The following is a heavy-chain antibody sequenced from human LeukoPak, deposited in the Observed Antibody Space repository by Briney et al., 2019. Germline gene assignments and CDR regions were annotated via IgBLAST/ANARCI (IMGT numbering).Heavy chain of an antibody. Sequence: GASVKVSCKASGYTFTSYGISWVRQAPGQGLEWMGWISAYNGNTNYAQKLQGRVTMTTDTSTSTVNMELSSLRSEDTAVYYCAPSVRSGGSYYFDYWGQGTLVTVSS. J-gene: IGHJ4*02. CDR3: APSVRSGGSYYFDY. D-gene: IGHD2-15*01. CDR2: ISAYNGNT. V-gene: IGHV1-18*01. CDR1: GYTFTSYG.